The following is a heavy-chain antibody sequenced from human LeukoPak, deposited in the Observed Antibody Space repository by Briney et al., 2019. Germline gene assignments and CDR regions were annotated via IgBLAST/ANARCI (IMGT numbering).Heavy chain of an antibody. J-gene: IGHJ6*02. V-gene: IGHV1-69*13. CDR2: IIPIFGTA. CDR3: ARDVAGFIAAAPFGYYGMDV. Sequence: ASVKVSYKASGGTFSSYAISWVRQAPGQGLEWMGGIIPIFGTANYAQKFQGRVTITADESTSTAYMELSSLRSEDTAVYYCARDVAGFIAAAPFGYYGMDVWGQGTTVTVSS. D-gene: IGHD6-13*01. CDR1: GGTFSSYA.